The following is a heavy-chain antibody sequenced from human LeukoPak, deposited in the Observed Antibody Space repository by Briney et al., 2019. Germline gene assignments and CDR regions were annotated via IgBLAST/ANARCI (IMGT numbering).Heavy chain of an antibody. CDR1: GGSISSGGYY. J-gene: IGHJ4*02. CDR2: IYYSGST. D-gene: IGHD4-23*01. V-gene: IGHV4-31*03. CDR3: ARQSDGGNWIDY. Sequence: KASETLSLTCTVSGGSISSGGYYWSWIRQHPGEGLEWTGYIYYSGSTYYNPSLKSRVTISVDTSKNQFSLKLSSVTAADTAVYYCARQSDGGNWIDYWGQGTLVTVSS.